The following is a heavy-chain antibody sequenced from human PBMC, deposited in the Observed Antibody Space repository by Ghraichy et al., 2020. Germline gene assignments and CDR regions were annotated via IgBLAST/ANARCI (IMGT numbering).Heavy chain of an antibody. Sequence: TLSLTCTVSGGSISGSTYYWGWLRQPPGKGLEWIGSVFYTGSTYYNTSLKSRLTVSVDTSRNQFSLTLSSVTAADTAVYYCARHFSGWINWFDPGGQGTLVTVSS. V-gene: IGHV4-39*01. CDR3: ARHFSGWINWFDP. CDR1: GGSISGSTYY. D-gene: IGHD6-19*01. CDR2: VFYTGST. J-gene: IGHJ5*02.